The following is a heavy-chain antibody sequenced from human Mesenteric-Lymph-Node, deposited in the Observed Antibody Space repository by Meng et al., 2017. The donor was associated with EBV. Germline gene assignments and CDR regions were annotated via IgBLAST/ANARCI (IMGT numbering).Heavy chain of an antibody. CDR2: INHSGST. CDR1: GGSFSCYY. V-gene: IGHV4-34*02. CDR3: ASALTGLPHDS. D-gene: IGHD5-12*01. J-gene: IGHJ4*02. Sequence: QVQLQQGGAGLLKPSERLSLTCAGYGGSFSCYYWTWIRQPPGKGLEWIGEINHSGSTNYNPSLKSRVIISVYTSKNQFSLKLSSVTAADTAVYYCASALTGLPHDSWGQGTLVTVSS.